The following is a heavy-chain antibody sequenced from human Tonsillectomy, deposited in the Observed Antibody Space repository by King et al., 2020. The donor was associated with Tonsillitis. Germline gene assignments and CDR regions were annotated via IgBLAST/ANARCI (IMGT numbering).Heavy chain of an antibody. Sequence: VQLVQSGAEVKKPGASVKVSCKASGYTFTSYGFSWVRQAPGQGLEWMGWISAYNGNTNYAQKLQGRVTMTTDTSTSSAYMELRSLRSDDTAVYSCARDLMVRGLIIQEAFDYWGQGTLVTVSS. CDR2: ISAYNGNT. V-gene: IGHV1-18*01. CDR1: GYTFTSYG. CDR3: ARDLMVRGLIIQEAFDY. J-gene: IGHJ4*02. D-gene: IGHD3-10*01.